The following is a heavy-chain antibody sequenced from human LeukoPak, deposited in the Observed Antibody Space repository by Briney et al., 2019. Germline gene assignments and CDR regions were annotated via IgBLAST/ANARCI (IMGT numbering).Heavy chain of an antibody. J-gene: IGHJ6*02. D-gene: IGHD5-12*01. V-gene: IGHV4-4*07. CDR3: ARDYSGYRQYYYYGMDV. CDR2: IYTSGST. CDR1: GDPISSYY. Sequence: SETLSLTCTVSGDPISSYYWSWIRQPAGKGLEWIGRIYTSGSTNYNPSLKSRVTMSVDTSKNQFSLKLSSVTAADTAVYYCARDYSGYRQYYYYGMDVWGQGTTVTVSS.